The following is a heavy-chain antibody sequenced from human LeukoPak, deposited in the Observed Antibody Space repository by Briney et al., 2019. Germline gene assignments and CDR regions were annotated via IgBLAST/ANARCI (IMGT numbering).Heavy chain of an antibody. CDR2: ISAYNGNT. V-gene: IGHV1-18*01. D-gene: IGHD1-26*01. Sequence: ASGKLSCSSSGSTFTSYGISWVRQPPGQGLEGMGWISAYNGNTNYAQKLPGRVTMTTYTSTTTAYLDLRSLRSDDTAVYYCARDEWELTTPPDWGQGTLVTVSS. CDR1: GSTFTSYG. J-gene: IGHJ4*02. CDR3: ARDEWELTTPPD.